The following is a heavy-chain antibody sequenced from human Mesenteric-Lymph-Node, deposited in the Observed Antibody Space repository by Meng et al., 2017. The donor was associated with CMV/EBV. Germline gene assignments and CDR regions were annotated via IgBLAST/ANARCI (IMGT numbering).Heavy chain of an antibody. J-gene: IGHJ4*02. CDR3: AYFGDLPPLW. CDR2: TYYRSESYN. Sequence: QHPQSSPVLVNSSQTLSVTLTISGERISSNNAAWNWIRQSPSRGLEWLGRTYYRSESYNDYAVSVKSRISVNLDTSKNQLSLHLNFVTPEDTAVYYCAYFGDLPPLWWGQGTLVTVSS. CDR1: GERISSNNAA. D-gene: IGHD3-16*01. V-gene: IGHV6-1*01.